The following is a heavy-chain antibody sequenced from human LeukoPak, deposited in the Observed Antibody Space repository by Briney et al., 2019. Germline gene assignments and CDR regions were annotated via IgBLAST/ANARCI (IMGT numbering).Heavy chain of an antibody. J-gene: IGHJ5*02. CDR1: GYSFTSYW. Sequence: KPGESLKISCKGSGYSFTSYWIGWVRQMPGKGLEWMGRIDPSDSYTNYSPSFQGHVTISADKSISTAYLQWSSLKASDTAMYYCARHPPTGLLWFGEPPSWFDPWGQGTLVTVSS. V-gene: IGHV5-10-1*01. D-gene: IGHD3-10*01. CDR3: ARHPPTGLLWFGEPPSWFDP. CDR2: IDPSDSYT.